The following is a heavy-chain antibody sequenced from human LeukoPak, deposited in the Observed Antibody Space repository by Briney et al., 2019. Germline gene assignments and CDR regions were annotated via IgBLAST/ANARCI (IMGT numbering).Heavy chain of an antibody. CDR2: ISGSGGST. D-gene: IGHD3-3*01. Sequence: GGSLRLSCAASGFTFSSYSMHWVRQAPGKGLEWVSAISGSGGSTYYADSVKGRFTISRDNSKNTLYLQMNSLRAEDTAVYYCAKGKTNAYYDFWSGYYYYYYMDVWGKGTTVTISS. CDR1: GFTFSSYS. V-gene: IGHV3-23*01. CDR3: AKGKTNAYYDFWSGYYYYYYMDV. J-gene: IGHJ6*03.